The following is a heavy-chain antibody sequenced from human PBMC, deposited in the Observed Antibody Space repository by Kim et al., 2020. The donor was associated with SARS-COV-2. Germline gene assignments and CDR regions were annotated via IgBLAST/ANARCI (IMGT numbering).Heavy chain of an antibody. CDR2: IYTSGST. Sequence: SETLSLTCTVSGGSISSYYWSWIRQPAGKGLEWIGRIYTSGSTNYNPSLKSRVTMSVDTSKNQFSLKLSSVTAADTAVYYCASTLITMVHPVAFDIWGQGTMVTVSS. CDR3: ASTLITMVHPVAFDI. V-gene: IGHV4-4*07. CDR1: GGSISSYY. D-gene: IGHD3-10*01. J-gene: IGHJ3*02.